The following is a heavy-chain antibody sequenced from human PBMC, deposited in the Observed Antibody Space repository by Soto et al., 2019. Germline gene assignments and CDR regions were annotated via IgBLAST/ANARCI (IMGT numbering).Heavy chain of an antibody. CDR1: GGSFSGYY. CDR2: INHSGST. CDR3: ARRDSSGYGY. V-gene: IGHV4-34*01. J-gene: IGHJ4*02. D-gene: IGHD3-22*01. Sequence: QVQLQQWGAGLLKPSETLSLTCAVYGGSFSGYYWSWIRQPPGKGLEWIGEINHSGSTNYNPSLKSRVTISVDTSKNQFSLKLSSVTAADTAVYYCARRDSSGYGYWGQGTLVTVSS.